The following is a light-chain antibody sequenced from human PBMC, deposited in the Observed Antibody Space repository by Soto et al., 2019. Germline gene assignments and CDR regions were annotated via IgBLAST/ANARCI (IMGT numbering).Light chain of an antibody. V-gene: IGLV2-23*01. J-gene: IGLJ2*01. CDR2: EGN. CDR3: CSFAGSRSL. Sequence: QSVLTQPASMSGPPGQSITISCTGTSSAVVTSDLVSWYRHHPGKAPELIIYEGNQRPSGVSVRFSGSSSGNTTSLTISGLQAEDEADYYCCSFAGSRSLFGGGTKLTVL. CDR1: SSAVVTSDL.